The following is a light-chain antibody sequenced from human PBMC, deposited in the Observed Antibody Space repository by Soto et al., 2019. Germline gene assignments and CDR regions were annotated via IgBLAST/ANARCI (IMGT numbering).Light chain of an antibody. CDR3: QQYYSLPFT. Sequence: DIVMTQSPDALAVSLGERATINCKSSQGVVHSSNNKDFLAWFQQKQGQPPKLLIYWASTRESGVPDRFSGSGSVTDFTLTISSLQAEDVAIYYGQQYYSLPFTFGPGTKVDLK. J-gene: IGKJ3*01. CDR2: WAS. CDR1: QGVVHSSNNKDF. V-gene: IGKV4-1*01.